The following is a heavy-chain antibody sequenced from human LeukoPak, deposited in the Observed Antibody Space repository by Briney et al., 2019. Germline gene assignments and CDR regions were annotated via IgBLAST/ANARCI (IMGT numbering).Heavy chain of an antibody. J-gene: IGHJ6*02. CDR3: ARPSHQKTNGWYYFFGMDV. CDR1: GFTFSNYA. V-gene: IGHV3-30-3*01. Sequence: GGSLRLSCAASGFTFSNYAILWVRQAPGKGLEWVAVISYDGSSKNFADSVKGRFTISRDNSKNTLYLQMNSLRVEDTAVYYCARPSHQKTNGWYYFFGMDVWGQGTTVTVSS. D-gene: IGHD6-19*01. CDR2: ISYDGSSK.